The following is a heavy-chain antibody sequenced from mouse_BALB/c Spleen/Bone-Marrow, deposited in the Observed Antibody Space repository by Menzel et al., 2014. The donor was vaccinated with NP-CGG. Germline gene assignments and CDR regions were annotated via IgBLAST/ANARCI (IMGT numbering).Heavy chain of an antibody. Sequence: QVQLQESGAELARPGASVKLSCKASGYTFTSYWMQWVKQRPGQGLEWIGAIYPGDGDTRYTRKFKGKATLTADKSSSTAYMQLSSLASEDSAVYYCAKEGRGVYWGQGTLVTVSA. CDR1: GYTFTSYW. J-gene: IGHJ3*01. V-gene: IGHV1-87*01. CDR3: AKEGRGVY. D-gene: IGHD3-3*01. CDR2: IYPGDGDT.